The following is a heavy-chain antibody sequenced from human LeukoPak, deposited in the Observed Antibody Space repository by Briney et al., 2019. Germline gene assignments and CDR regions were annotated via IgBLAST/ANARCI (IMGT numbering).Heavy chain of an antibody. D-gene: IGHD6-13*01. J-gene: IGHJ1*01. CDR1: GFTFSDYY. CDR2: ISSSGSTI. CDR3: ARAPPYSSSWYRYFQH. V-gene: IGHV3-11*01. Sequence: GGSLRLSCAASGFTFSDYYMSWIRQAPGKGLEWVSYISSSGSTIYYADSVKGRFTISRDNAKNSLYLQMNSLRAEDTAVYYCARAPPYSSSWYRYFQHWGQGTLVTVSS.